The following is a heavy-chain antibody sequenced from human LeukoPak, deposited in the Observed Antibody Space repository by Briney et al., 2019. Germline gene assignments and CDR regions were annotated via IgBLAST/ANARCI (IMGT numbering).Heavy chain of an antibody. J-gene: IGHJ4*02. CDR3: ARGRDSSGYYYPYFDY. Sequence: SVKVSCKASGGTFSSYAISWVRQAPGQGLEWMGRIIPIFGTANYAQKFQGRVTITTDESTSTAYMELSSLRSEDTAVYYCARGRDSSGYYYPYFDYWGQGTLVTVSS. CDR2: IIPIFGTA. V-gene: IGHV1-69*05. CDR1: GGTFSSYA. D-gene: IGHD3-22*01.